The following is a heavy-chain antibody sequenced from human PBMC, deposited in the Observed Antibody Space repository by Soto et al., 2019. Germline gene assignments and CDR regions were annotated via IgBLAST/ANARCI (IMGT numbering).Heavy chain of an antibody. CDR2: ISPKSGGT. D-gene: IGHD3-22*01. J-gene: IGHJ3*02. V-gene: IGHV1-2*02. Sequence: QVQLVQSGAEVQKPGASVKVSCKASGYTFSDYYVHWVRQAPGQGLEWMGWISPKSGGTNYAQKFQGRVTMTRDTSIFTAYRELSRLRSDDTAVYYCTRNAFYYNSSGYHDGFDIWGQGTLVTVSS. CDR1: GYTFSDYY. CDR3: TRNAFYYNSSGYHDGFDI.